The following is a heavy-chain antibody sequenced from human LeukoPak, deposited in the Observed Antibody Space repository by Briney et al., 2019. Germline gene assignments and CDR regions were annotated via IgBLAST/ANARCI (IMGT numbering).Heavy chain of an antibody. CDR3: ARDESGDSYGLY. V-gene: IGHV3-7*05. CDR2: IKQDGSQK. CDR1: GFTFSSYW. J-gene: IGHJ4*02. D-gene: IGHD5-18*01. Sequence: GGSLRLSCAVSGFTFSSYWMKWVRQAPGKGLEWVANIKQDGSQKYYVDSVRGRFTISRDNAKNSLYLQLNSLRAEDTAVYYCARDESGDSYGLYWGQGTLVTVSS.